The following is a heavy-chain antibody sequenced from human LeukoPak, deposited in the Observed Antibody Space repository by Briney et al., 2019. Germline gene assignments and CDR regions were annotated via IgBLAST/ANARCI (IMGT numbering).Heavy chain of an antibody. D-gene: IGHD6-19*01. V-gene: IGHV4-39*01. CDR2: IYYSGST. J-gene: IGHJ4*02. CDR1: GGSISSSSYY. Sequence: SETLSLTCTVSGGSISSSSYYWGWIRQPPGKGLEWIGSIYYSGSTYYNPSLKSRVTISVDTSKNQFSLKLSSVTAADTAVYYCARGPSGWYYFEDWGQGTLVTVSS. CDR3: ARGPSGWYYFED.